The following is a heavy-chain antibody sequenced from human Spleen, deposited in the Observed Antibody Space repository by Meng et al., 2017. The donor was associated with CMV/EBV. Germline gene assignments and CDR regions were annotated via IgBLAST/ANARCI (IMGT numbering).Heavy chain of an antibody. CDR3: ASARVGCSGGSCYSGGWFDP. CDR2: IHNSGST. J-gene: IGHJ5*02. D-gene: IGHD2-15*01. V-gene: IGHV4-61*01. CDR1: SGYYY. Sequence: SGYYYWNWIRQPPGKGLEWIGNIHNSGSTNYNPSLKSRVTFSVDTPWNQFSLELTSVTAADTAVYYCASARVGCSGGSCYSGGWFDPWGQGTLVTVSS.